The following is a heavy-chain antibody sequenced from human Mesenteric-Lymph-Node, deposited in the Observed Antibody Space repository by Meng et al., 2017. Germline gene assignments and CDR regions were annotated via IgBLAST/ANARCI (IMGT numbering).Heavy chain of an antibody. CDR1: GFTFSDYY. J-gene: IGHJ4*02. V-gene: IGHV3-23*01. D-gene: IGHD6-13*01. Sequence: GESLKISCAASGFTFSDYYMSWVRQAPGKGLEWVSGIGGSGSRTYSADSVTGRFTISRDNSKNTLYLQMNSLRTEDTAVYYCAKIRGGSTWYSSCFDYWGQGTLVTVSS. CDR3: AKIRGGSTWYSSCFDY. CDR2: IGGSGSRT.